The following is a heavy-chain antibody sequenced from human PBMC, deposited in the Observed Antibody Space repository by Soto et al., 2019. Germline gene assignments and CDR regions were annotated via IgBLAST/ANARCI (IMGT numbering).Heavy chain of an antibody. Sequence: QVQLVQSGGEVKRPGASVKVSCKTSGYTFSNYGITWVRQAPGQPLEWLGWISLYSDGTNYAQKLQGRVCMTTDTSTTTAYMELRSLRSGDTAVYYCARVVLGAEAWFGPWGQGTLVTVAS. J-gene: IGHJ5*02. V-gene: IGHV1-18*01. CDR2: ISLYSDGT. D-gene: IGHD2-2*01. CDR1: GYTFSNYG. CDR3: ARVVLGAEAWFGP.